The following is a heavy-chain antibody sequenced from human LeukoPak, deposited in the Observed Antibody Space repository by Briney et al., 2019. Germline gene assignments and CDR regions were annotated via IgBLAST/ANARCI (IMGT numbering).Heavy chain of an antibody. J-gene: IGHJ4*02. CDR3: ARRSPNYYFDY. CDR1: GFTFSSYS. CDR2: IRSSGSPI. V-gene: IGHV3-48*04. Sequence: GGSLRLSCAASGFTFSSYSMNWVRQAPGKGLEWVSYIRSSGSPIYYADSVRGRFTITRDNAKNSLYLQMNSLRAEDTAVYYCARRSPNYYFDYWGQGTPVTVSS.